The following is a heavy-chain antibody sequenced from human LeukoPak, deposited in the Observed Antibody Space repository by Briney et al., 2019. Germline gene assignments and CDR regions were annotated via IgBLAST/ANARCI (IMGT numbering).Heavy chain of an antibody. J-gene: IGHJ4*02. CDR1: GFAFSTYW. D-gene: IGHD3-3*01. CDR3: SREKRETIFGVVTEFDY. V-gene: IGHV3-74*01. Sequence: GGSLRLSCAASGFAFSTYWIHWVRQAPGKGLVWVSRINSDGSSTSYADSVKGRFTISRNNAKNSLYLQMNSLRAEDTAVYYCSREKRETIFGVVTEFDYWGQGTLVTVSS. CDR2: INSDGSST.